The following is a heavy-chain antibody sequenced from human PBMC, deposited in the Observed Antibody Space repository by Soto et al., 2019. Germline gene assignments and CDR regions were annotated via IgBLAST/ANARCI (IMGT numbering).Heavy chain of an antibody. Sequence: GESLKISCKASGYSFTTYWISWVRQMPGKGLECMGRIDPTDSYTDYGPSFEGHVTMSVDRSINTAYLEWSSLKASDSAMYYCARLTLAQDSSGYHIFDYWGQGTLVTVSS. CDR3: ARLTLAQDSSGYHIFDY. D-gene: IGHD3-22*01. V-gene: IGHV5-10-1*01. CDR1: GYSFTTYW. J-gene: IGHJ4*02. CDR2: IDPTDSYT.